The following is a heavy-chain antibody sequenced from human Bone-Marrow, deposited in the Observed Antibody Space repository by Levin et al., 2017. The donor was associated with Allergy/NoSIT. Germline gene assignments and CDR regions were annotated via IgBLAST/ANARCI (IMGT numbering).Heavy chain of an antibody. CDR3: VRQLWGRTWRNAVTTFGLGF. CDR1: GYSFPNYW. D-gene: IGHD3-10*02. V-gene: IGHV5-51*01. J-gene: IGHJ4*02. Sequence: GESLKISCEGSGYSFPNYWIGWVRQMPSKGLEWMGIIFPGDSDTRYSPSFQSQVTISADKSINTAYLQWNSLRASDTAIYYCVRQLWGRTWRNAVTTFGLGFWGQGTLVTVSS. CDR2: IFPGDSDT.